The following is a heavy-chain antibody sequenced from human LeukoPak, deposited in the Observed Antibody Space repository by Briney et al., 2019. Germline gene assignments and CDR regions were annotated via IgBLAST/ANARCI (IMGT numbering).Heavy chain of an antibody. CDR2: ISSSSSYT. CDR3: ARRSIAPSEDLDY. J-gene: IGHJ4*02. CDR1: GFTFSGYY. D-gene: IGHD6-6*01. V-gene: IGHV3-11*06. Sequence: PGGSLRLSCAASGFTFSGYYMSWIRQAPGKGLEWVSYISSSSSYTNYADSVKGRFTISRDNAKNSLYLQMNSLRAEDTAVYYCARRSIAPSEDLDYWGQGTLVTVSS.